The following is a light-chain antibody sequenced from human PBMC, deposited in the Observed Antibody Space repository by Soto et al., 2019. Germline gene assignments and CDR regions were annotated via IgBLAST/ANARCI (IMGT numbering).Light chain of an antibody. J-gene: IGKJ1*01. V-gene: IGKV3-11*01. Sequence: EIVLTQSPATLSLSPGERATLSCRASQSVSSYLAWYQQKPGQAPRLLIYDASNRATGIPARFSGSGSGTDFTLPISSLVPEDFAVYYCQQRSNSPRTFGQVTKVEIK. CDR1: QSVSSY. CDR3: QQRSNSPRT. CDR2: DAS.